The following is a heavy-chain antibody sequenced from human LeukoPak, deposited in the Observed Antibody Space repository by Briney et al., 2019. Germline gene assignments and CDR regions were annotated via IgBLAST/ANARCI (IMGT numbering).Heavy chain of an antibody. V-gene: IGHV1-18*01. CDR3: ARSGDGNWFDP. D-gene: IGHD4-17*01. CDR2: ISAYNGDT. CDR1: GYTFATFG. J-gene: IGHJ5*02. Sequence: ASVKVSCKTSGYTFATFGVSWVRQAPGQGFEWMGWISAYNGDTDYARNFQGRVTLTTDTPTSTAYMELRSLRSDDTAVYYCARSGDGNWFDPWGQGTLVIVSS.